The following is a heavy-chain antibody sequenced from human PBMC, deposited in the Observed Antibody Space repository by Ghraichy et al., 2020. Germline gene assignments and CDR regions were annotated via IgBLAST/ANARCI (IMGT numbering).Heavy chain of an antibody. J-gene: IGHJ4*02. Sequence: ETLSLTCTVSGGSISSSSYYWGWIRQPPGKGLEWIGSIYYSGSTYYNPSLKSRVTISVDTSKHQFSLKLSSVTAADTAVYYCARRYYDSSGYYHFDYWGQGTLVTVSS. CDR1: GGSISSSSYY. V-gene: IGHV4-39*01. CDR2: IYYSGST. CDR3: ARRYYDSSGYYHFDY. D-gene: IGHD3-22*01.